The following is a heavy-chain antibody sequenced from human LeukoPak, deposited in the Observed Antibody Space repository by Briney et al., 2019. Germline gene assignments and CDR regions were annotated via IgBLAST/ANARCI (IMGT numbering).Heavy chain of an antibody. CDR1: GYTFTSYA. D-gene: IGHD2-15*01. CDR2: INAGNGNT. Sequence: ASVKVSCKASGYTFTSYAMHWVRQAPGQRLEWMGWINAGNGNTKYSQKFQGRVTITRDTSASTAYMELSSLRSEDTAVYYCATHCSGGSCYYYYGMDVWGQGTTVTASS. V-gene: IGHV1-3*01. CDR3: ATHCSGGSCYYYYGMDV. J-gene: IGHJ6*02.